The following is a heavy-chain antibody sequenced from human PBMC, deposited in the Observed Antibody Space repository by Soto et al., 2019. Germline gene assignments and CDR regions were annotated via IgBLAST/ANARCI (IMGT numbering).Heavy chain of an antibody. D-gene: IGHD3-3*01. Sequence: QVQLVESGGGVVQPGRSLRLSCVASGFTLSRYAMHWVRQAPGKGLEWVAVISYDGTNKYYADSVKGRFTFSSDNSKNTLYLQMNSLKPEDTAAYFCARVVTEEYDFWGLGMDVWGQGTTVTVSS. CDR3: ARVVTEEYDFWGLGMDV. J-gene: IGHJ6*02. CDR1: GFTLSRYA. V-gene: IGHV3-30-3*01. CDR2: ISYDGTNK.